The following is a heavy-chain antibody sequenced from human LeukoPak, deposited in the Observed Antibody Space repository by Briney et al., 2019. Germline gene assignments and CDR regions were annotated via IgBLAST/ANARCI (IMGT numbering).Heavy chain of an antibody. D-gene: IGHD6-6*01. Sequence: GGSLRLSCAASGFSFSTYSMNWVRQAPGKGLEWVSFISGSGTSIDYVDSVKGRFTVSRDNGKNSLFLRMNSLRAEDTAVYYCARKNTTSSEDYWGQGTLVTVSS. CDR1: GFSFSTYS. V-gene: IGHV3-48*01. CDR2: ISGSGTSI. CDR3: ARKNTTSSEDY. J-gene: IGHJ4*02.